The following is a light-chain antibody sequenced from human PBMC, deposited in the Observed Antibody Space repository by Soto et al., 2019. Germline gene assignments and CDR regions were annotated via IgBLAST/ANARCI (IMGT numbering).Light chain of an antibody. CDR3: QQRSNWPPIT. CDR2: DSS. V-gene: IGKV3-11*01. CDR1: QSVSCY. Sequence: EIVLTQSPATLSLSPGERATLSCRASQSVSCYLFWYQXKPVHXXXXXXXDSSXXATGIPARFSCSGSGTGFTRTISSLEPEDFAVYYCQQRSNWPPITFGQGTRLEIK. J-gene: IGKJ5*01.